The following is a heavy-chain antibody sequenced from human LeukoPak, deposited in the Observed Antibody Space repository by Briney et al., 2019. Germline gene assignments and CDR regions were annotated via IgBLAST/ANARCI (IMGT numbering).Heavy chain of an antibody. CDR1: GFTFSSYS. CDR2: ISSSSSYI. Sequence: GGSLRLSCAASGFTFSSYSMNWVRQAPGKGLEWVSSISSSSSYIYYADSVKGRFTISRDNAKNSLYLQMNSLRAEDTAVYYCARVRKVPTSRAGRADYWGQGTLVTVSS. D-gene: IGHD6-13*01. CDR3: ARVRKVPTSRAGRADY. J-gene: IGHJ4*02. V-gene: IGHV3-21*01.